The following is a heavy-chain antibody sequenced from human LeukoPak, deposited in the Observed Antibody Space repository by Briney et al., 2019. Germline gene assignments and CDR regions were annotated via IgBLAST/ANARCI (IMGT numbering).Heavy chain of an antibody. J-gene: IGHJ6*03. D-gene: IGHD6-19*01. CDR3: ARDPGIAVAGTFAYYYYYMDV. CDR1: GFTFDDYA. CDR2: ISWNSGSI. Sequence: PGRSLRLSCAASGFTFDDYAMHWVRQAPGKGLEWVSGISWNSGSIGYADSVKGRFTISRDNAKNSLYLQMNSLRAEDTAVYYCARDPGIAVAGTFAYYYYYMDVWGKGTTVTVSS. V-gene: IGHV3-9*01.